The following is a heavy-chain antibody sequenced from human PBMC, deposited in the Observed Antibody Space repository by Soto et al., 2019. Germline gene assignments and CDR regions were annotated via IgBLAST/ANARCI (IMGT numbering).Heavy chain of an antibody. Sequence: QVQLQESGPGLVKASETLSLSCTVSGHSISADSWSWIRQPAGKRLEWIGRVAASGNTNSNPSLKSRFTMSVDTSKHQFFLKVRSVTAADTAMYFCALDVGGSVGPHWFDPCGQGALVTFSS. CDR3: ALDVGGSVGPHWFDP. V-gene: IGHV4-4*07. CDR1: GHSISADS. CDR2: VAASGNT. D-gene: IGHD1-26*01. J-gene: IGHJ5*02.